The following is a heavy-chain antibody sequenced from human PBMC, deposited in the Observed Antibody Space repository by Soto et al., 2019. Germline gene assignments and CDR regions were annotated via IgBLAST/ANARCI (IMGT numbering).Heavy chain of an antibody. CDR3: GRGGSDSPMAPGY. J-gene: IGHJ4*02. D-gene: IGHD5-18*01. Sequence: LRLSCAASGFTFSSYWMHWVRQAPGKGLVWVSRINPDGSATNYADSVKGRFTISRDNAKNTLYLQMNSLRAEDTAVFYCGRGGSDSPMAPGYWGQGTLVTVSS. CDR1: GFTFSSYW. CDR2: INPDGSAT. V-gene: IGHV3-74*01.